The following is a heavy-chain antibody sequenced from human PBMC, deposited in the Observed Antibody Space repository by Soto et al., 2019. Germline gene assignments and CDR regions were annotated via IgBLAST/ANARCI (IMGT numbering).Heavy chain of an antibody. CDR1: GFSLSTSGLG. D-gene: IGHD6-19*01. V-gene: IGHV2-5*02. Sequence: QITLKESGPTLVKPTQTLTLTCTFSGFSLSTSGLGVGWIRQPPGKALEWLALIYWDDDKRYSPSLKSRLTITKDTSKNQVVLTMTNMDPVDTATYYCARRVGSGWYEYWGQGTLVTVSS. CDR2: IYWDDDK. J-gene: IGHJ4*02. CDR3: ARRVGSGWYEY.